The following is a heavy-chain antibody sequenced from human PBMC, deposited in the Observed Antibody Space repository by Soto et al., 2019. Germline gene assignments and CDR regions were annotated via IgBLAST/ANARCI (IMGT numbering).Heavy chain of an antibody. Sequence: QVQLVQSGAEVKKPGSSVKVSCKASGGTFSSYAISWVRQAPGQGLEGMGGIIPIFGTANYAQKFQGRVTITADESTSTAYMELSSLRSEDTAVYYCAREEAGDYYYGMDVWGQGTTVTVSS. CDR1: GGTFSSYA. CDR2: IIPIFGTA. J-gene: IGHJ6*02. D-gene: IGHD6-19*01. V-gene: IGHV1-69*01. CDR3: AREEAGDYYYGMDV.